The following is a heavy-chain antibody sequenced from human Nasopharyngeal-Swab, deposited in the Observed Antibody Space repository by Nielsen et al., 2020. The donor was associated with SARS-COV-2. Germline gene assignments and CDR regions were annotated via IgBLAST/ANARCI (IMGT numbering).Heavy chain of an antibody. CDR1: GGSFSGYY. CDR3: ARPSPSVGVLWFGELSYAFDI. Sequence: SETLSLTCAVYGGSFSGYYWSWIRQPPGKGLEWIGEINHSGSINYNPSLKSRVTISVDTSKNQFSLKLSSVTAADTAVYYCARPSPSVGVLWFGELSYAFDIWGQGTMVTVSS. CDR2: INHSGSI. J-gene: IGHJ3*02. D-gene: IGHD3-10*01. V-gene: IGHV4-34*01.